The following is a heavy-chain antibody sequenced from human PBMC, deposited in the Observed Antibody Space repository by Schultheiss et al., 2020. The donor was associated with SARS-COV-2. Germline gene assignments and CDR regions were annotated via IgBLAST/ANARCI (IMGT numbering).Heavy chain of an antibody. J-gene: IGHJ4*02. CDR1: GFSVSGNY. CDR3: ASGLDY. CDR2: IWYDGSNK. Sequence: GESLKISCAASGFSVSGNYMSWVRQAPGKGLEWVAVIWYDGSNKYYADSVKGRFTISRDNSKNSLYLQMNSLRAEDTAVYYCASGLDYWGQGTLVTVSS. V-gene: IGHV3-33*08.